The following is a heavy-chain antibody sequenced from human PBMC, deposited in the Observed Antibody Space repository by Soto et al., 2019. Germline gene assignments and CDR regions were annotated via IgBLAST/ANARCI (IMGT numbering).Heavy chain of an antibody. Sequence: QVQLVESGGGVVQPGRSLRLSCAASGFTFSSYAMHWVRQAPGKGLEWVAVISSDGSNKYYADSVRGRFTISRDNSENTVYLHMSSLSGDDTAVFYCAKAPWNLAHTHSFDFWGQGTLVTVSS. CDR3: AKAPWNLAHTHSFDF. J-gene: IGHJ4*02. D-gene: IGHD1-1*01. CDR1: GFTFSSYA. CDR2: ISSDGSNK. V-gene: IGHV3-30-3*01.